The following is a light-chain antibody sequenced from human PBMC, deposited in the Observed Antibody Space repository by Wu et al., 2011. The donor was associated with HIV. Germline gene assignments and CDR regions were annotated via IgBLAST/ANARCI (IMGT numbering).Light chain of an antibody. CDR1: QSISAS. J-gene: IGKJ5*01. CDR2: GAS. V-gene: IGKV3-11*01. CDR3: QQRDYWPLI. Sequence: EIVLTQSPATLSLSPGERATLSCRASQSISASLAWYQHKSGQAPRLLIYGASNRATGVSARFSGSGSGTDFTLTISGLEPEDFAVYYCQQRDYWPLIFGQGTRLEIK.